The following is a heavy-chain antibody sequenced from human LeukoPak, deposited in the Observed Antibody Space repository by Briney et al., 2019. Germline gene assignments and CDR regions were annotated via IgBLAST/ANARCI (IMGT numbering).Heavy chain of an antibody. CDR1: GFTFSSYG. Sequence: GGSLRLSCAASGFTFSSYGMHWVRQAPGKGLEWVAVISYDGSNKYYADSVKGRFTMSRDNSKNTLYLQMNSLRAADTAVYYCAKDHSGYTDYWGQGTLVTVSS. CDR3: AKDHSGYTDY. V-gene: IGHV3-30*18. J-gene: IGHJ4*02. D-gene: IGHD5-12*01. CDR2: ISYDGSNK.